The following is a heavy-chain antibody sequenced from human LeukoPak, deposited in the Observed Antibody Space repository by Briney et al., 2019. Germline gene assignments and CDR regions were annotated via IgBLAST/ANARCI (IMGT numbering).Heavy chain of an antibody. Sequence: SETLSLTCAVSGGSISSNNYYWGWIRQPPGKGLEWIGSLYHTGSAYYNPSLKSRVTISMDVSKNHFSLKLSSVTAADTAVYYCARTYDYVWGSYRSHSFDSWGQGTLVTVSS. D-gene: IGHD3-16*02. CDR3: ARTYDYVWGSYRSHSFDS. CDR1: GGSISSNNYY. J-gene: IGHJ4*02. V-gene: IGHV4-39*02. CDR2: LYHTGSA.